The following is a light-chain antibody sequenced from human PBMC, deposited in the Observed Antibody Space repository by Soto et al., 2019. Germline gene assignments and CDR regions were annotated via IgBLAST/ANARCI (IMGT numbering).Light chain of an antibody. J-gene: IGKJ2*01. CDR2: GAS. V-gene: IGKV3-20*01. CDR1: QSVSSSY. CDR3: LEYGSSPYA. Sequence: EIVLTQSPGTLSLSPGERATLSCRASQSVSSSYLAWYQQKPGQAPRPLIYGASSRATGIPARFSGSGSGTDFTLTISRLEPEDFAVYYCLEYGSSPYAFGKGTMLQIK.